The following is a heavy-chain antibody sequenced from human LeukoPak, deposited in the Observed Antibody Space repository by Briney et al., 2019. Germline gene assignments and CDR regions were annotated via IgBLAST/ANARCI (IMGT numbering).Heavy chain of an antibody. CDR2: IYSGGST. V-gene: IGHV3-66*01. Sequence: GGSLRLSCAASGFTFSSYSMNWVRQAPGKGLEWVSVIYSGGSTYYADSVKGRFTISRDNSKNTLYLQMNSLRAEDTAVYYCARAQTDGAYYFDYWGQGTLVTVSS. CDR1: GFTFSSYS. J-gene: IGHJ4*02. D-gene: IGHD1-26*01. CDR3: ARAQTDGAYYFDY.